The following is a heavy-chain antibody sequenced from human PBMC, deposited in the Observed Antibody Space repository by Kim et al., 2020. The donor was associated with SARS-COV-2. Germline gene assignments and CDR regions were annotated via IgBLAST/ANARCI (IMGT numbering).Heavy chain of an antibody. D-gene: IGHD5-12*01. CDR2: IVSIADRT. CDR3: AKAGGSSGYDNYYFDF. CDR1: GFTFSDWA. V-gene: IGHV3-23*01. Sequence: GGSLRLSCAASGFTFSDWAMSWVRQAPGKGLEWVSSIVSIADRTYYADSVKGRFTISKDNSKDTLYLQMNTLRAEDTAVYYCAKAGGSSGYDNYYFDFWGQGTLVTVSS. J-gene: IGHJ4*02.